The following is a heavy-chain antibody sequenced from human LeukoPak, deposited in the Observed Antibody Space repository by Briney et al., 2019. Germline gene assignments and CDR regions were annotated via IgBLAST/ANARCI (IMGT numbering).Heavy chain of an antibody. Sequence: GGSLRLSCAASGFTFYEHTMHWVRQVPGKGLEWVSLISWDGDGTDYADSVKGRFTIARDNRKNTLYLQMNSLRTEDTALYYCAKGLTYYYDSSVRGFHYWGQGTLVTVSS. V-gene: IGHV3-43*01. J-gene: IGHJ4*02. CDR1: GFTFYEHT. D-gene: IGHD3-22*01. CDR2: ISWDGDGT. CDR3: AKGLTYYYDSSVRGFHY.